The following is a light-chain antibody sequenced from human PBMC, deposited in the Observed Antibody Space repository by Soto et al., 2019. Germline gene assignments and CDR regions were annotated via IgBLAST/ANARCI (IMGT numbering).Light chain of an antibody. CDR1: QPLNNN. CDR3: QQYEKWPPSIT. CDR2: GAS. J-gene: IGKJ5*01. V-gene: IGKV3-15*01. Sequence: EIVITQSPATLSVSPGDRATLSCSAGQPLNNNVAWYQHKPGQAPRLLIYGASTRATGISARFSGSGSGTEFTLTISSLQSEDFAVYYCQQYEKWPPSITFGQGTRLEI.